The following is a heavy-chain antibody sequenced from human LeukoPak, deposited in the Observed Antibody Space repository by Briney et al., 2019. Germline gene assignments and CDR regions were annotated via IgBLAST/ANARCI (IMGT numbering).Heavy chain of an antibody. CDR2: ISSDGTTT. J-gene: IGHJ4*02. D-gene: IGHD1-26*01. CDR1: GFTFSRSW. Sequence: GGSLRLSCAASGFTFSRSWMHWVRQAPGKGLVWVSYISSDGTTTTYADSVKGRFTISRDNAKNTLYLQMNSLRVEDAAVYYCAKDLQMSGWERLLHPAVWGQGTLVTVSS. V-gene: IGHV3-74*01. CDR3: AKDLQMSGWERLLHPAV.